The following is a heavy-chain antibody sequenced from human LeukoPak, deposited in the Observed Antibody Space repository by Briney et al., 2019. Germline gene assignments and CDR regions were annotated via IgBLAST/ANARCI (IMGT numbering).Heavy chain of an antibody. J-gene: IGHJ6*02. V-gene: IGHV3-74*01. CDR2: IKGDGSNT. CDR1: GFTFSNYW. CDR3: ARGNYHAMDV. Sequence: GGSLRLSCAASGFTFSNYWMHWVRQTPGEGLVCVSLIKGDGSNTTYADSVKGRFTISRDNAKNTVYLQMNSLRAEDTAVYYCARGNYHAMDVWGQGTTVTVSS.